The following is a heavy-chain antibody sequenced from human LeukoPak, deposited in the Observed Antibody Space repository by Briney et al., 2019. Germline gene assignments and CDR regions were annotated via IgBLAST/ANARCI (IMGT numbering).Heavy chain of an antibody. CDR1: GYTFTGYY. J-gene: IGHJ4*02. CDR2: INPNSGGT. Sequence: ASVKVSCTASGYTFTGYYMHWVRQAPGQGLEWMGWINPNSGGTNHAQKFQGRVTMTRDTSISTAYMELSRLRSDDTAVYYCASRGYSSGWYLSGESDFDYWGQGTLVTVSS. D-gene: IGHD6-19*01. V-gene: IGHV1-2*02. CDR3: ASRGYSSGWYLSGESDFDY.